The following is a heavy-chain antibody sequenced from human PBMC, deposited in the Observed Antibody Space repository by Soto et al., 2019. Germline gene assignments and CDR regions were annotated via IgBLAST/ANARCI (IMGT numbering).Heavy chain of an antibody. CDR3: SRGILV. Sequence: QVQLQESGPGLVKPSQTLSLTCTVSGGSINSGGYCWSWIRQHPGKGLDWIGCISYGGSTSYNPSLKSRVTISVDTSKTQCSLKLTSVTAADTAVYYCSRGILVWGQGALITVSS. V-gene: IGHV4-31*03. J-gene: IGHJ4*02. D-gene: IGHD5-18*01. CDR1: GGSINSGGYC. CDR2: ISYGGST.